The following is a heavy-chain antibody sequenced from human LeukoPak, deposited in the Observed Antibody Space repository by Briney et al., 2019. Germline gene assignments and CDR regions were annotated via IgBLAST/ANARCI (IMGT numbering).Heavy chain of an antibody. V-gene: IGHV3-7*01. J-gene: IGHJ4*02. CDR1: GFTFSSYW. Sequence: PGGSLRLPCTATGFTFSSYWMSWVRQAPGKGLEWVANTKGDESEQYTLDSVKGRFTVSRDYAKSSMSLQMNSLRAEDTAVYYCVRDGRSGWHFDYWGQGILVTVSS. CDR3: VRDGRSGWHFDY. D-gene: IGHD6-19*01. CDR2: TKGDESEQ.